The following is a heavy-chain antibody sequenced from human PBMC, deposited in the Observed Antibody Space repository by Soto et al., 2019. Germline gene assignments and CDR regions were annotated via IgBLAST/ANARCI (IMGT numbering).Heavy chain of an antibody. V-gene: IGHV3-23*01. J-gene: IGHJ4*02. D-gene: IGHD2-15*01. CDR3: AKDHGQYCSGGSCYPFDY. CDR2: ISGSGGST. CDR1: GFTFSSYA. Sequence: GGSLRLSCAAYGFTFSSYAMSWVRQAPGKGLEWVSAISGSGGSTYYADSVKGRFTISRDNSKNTLYLQMNSLRAEDTAVYYCAKDHGQYCSGGSCYPFDYWGQGTLVTV.